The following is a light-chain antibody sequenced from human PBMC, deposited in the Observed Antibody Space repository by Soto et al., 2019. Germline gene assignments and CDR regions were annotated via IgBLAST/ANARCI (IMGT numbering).Light chain of an antibody. CDR1: QSVTSY. CDR3: QHLFSYPLT. CDR2: DAS. J-gene: IGKJ5*01. V-gene: IGKV3-11*01. Sequence: EIVLTQSPATLSLSPGERATLSCRASQSVTSYLAWYQQKPGQAPRLLIYDASNRATGIPARFSGGGSGTDFTLTISSLEPEDFATYYCQHLFSYPLTFGQGTRLEIK.